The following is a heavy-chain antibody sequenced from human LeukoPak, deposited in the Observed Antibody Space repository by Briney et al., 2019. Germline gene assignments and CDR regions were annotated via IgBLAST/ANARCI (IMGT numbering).Heavy chain of an antibody. Sequence: GGSLRLSCAASGFTFSTYAMTWVRQAPGKGLEWVSVVSGFDGSTYYGDSVKGRFTISRDNAKNSLYLQMNSLRAEDTAVYYCARDDILTGYYDYWGQGTLVTVSS. CDR3: ARDDILTGYYDY. V-gene: IGHV3-23*01. D-gene: IGHD3-9*01. J-gene: IGHJ4*02. CDR1: GFTFSTYA. CDR2: VSGFDGST.